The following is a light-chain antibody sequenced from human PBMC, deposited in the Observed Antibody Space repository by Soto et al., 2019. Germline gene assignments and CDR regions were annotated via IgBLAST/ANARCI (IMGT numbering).Light chain of an antibody. V-gene: IGLV7-43*01. J-gene: IGLJ3*02. CDR2: RTT. CDR1: TGTVTSDYY. Sequence: QAVVTQEPSLTVSPGGTVTLTCALTTGTVTSDYYPNWFQRKPGQAHRTLIYRTTNKHSWTPARFSGSLLGGKAALTLSGVQPEDEADYYCVLLYDGAWVFGGGTKLTVL. CDR3: VLLYDGAWV.